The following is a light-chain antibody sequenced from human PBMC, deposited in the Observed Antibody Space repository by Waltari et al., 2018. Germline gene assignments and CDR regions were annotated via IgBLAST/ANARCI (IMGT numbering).Light chain of an antibody. V-gene: IGKV3-20*01. CDR3: QQYGSSVMYT. CDR2: GAS. CDR1: QSLTRRY. Sequence: EIVLTQSPGTLSLSPGERATLSCRASQSLTRRYLAWYQQKPGQPPRLLIYGASSRAAGIPDRFSGSGSGTDFTLTISRLEPEDFAVYYCQQYGSSVMYTFGQGTKLEIK. J-gene: IGKJ2*01.